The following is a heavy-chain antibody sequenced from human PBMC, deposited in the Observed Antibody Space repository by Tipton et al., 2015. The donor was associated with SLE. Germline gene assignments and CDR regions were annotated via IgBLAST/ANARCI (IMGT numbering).Heavy chain of an antibody. CDR2: INHSGST. CDR3: ARSLGSWKGDAFDI. Sequence: LRLSCAASGFTFGSYSMIWVRQAPGKGLEWIGEINHSGSTNYNPSLKSRVTISVDTSKNQFSLKLSSVTAADTAVYYCARSLGSWKGDAFDIWGQGTMVTVSS. D-gene: IGHD6-13*01. V-gene: IGHV4-34*01. J-gene: IGHJ3*02. CDR1: GFTFGSYS.